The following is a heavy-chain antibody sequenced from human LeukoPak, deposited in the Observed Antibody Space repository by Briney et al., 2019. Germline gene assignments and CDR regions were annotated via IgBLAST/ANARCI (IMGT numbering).Heavy chain of an antibody. Sequence: PGRSLRLSCAASGFTFSSYAMHWVRQAPGKGLEWVAVISYDGSNKYYADSVKGRFTISRDNSKNTLYLQMNSLRAEDTAVYYCARGWDYYDSSGYYGSYFDYWGQGTLVTVSS. V-gene: IGHV3-30-3*01. J-gene: IGHJ4*02. CDR1: GFTFSSYA. D-gene: IGHD3-22*01. CDR2: ISYDGSNK. CDR3: ARGWDYYDSSGYYGSYFDY.